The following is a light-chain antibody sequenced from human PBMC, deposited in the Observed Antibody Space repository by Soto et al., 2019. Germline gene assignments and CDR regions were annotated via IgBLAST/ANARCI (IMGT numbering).Light chain of an antibody. CDR2: GAS. Sequence: EIVMTQSPATLSVFSGERATLSCRASQSVSDNLAWYQQKPGQAPRLLIYGASTRAAGIPARFSGSGYGTEITLTISSLQSEDFAVYYGQQYNNWPWTFGPGTKVE. J-gene: IGKJ1*01. V-gene: IGKV3-15*01. CDR3: QQYNNWPWT. CDR1: QSVSDN.